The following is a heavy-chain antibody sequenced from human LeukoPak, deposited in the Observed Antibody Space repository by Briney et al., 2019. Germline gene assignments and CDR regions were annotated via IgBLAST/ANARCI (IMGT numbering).Heavy chain of an antibody. D-gene: IGHD3-22*01. J-gene: IGHJ4*02. V-gene: IGHV4-59*01. CDR2: SYYSGST. CDR1: GGFISSYY. Sequence: SETLSLTCTVSGGFISSYYWSWIRQPPGKGLEWIAYSYYSGSTNYNPSLKSRVTISVDTSKNQFSLKLSSVTAADTAVYYCARGYYDSSGYYYFDYWGQGTLVTVSS. CDR3: ARGYYDSSGYYYFDY.